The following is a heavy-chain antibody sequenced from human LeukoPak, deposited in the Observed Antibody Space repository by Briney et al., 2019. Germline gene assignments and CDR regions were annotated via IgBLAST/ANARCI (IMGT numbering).Heavy chain of an antibody. CDR1: GFTFSSYS. CDR2: LSSSSSTI. J-gene: IGHJ4*02. D-gene: IGHD5-18*01. Sequence: GGSLRLSCAASGFTFSSYSMNWVRQAPGKGLEWVSYLSSSSSTIYYADSVKGRFTISRDNAKNSLYLQMNSMRAEDTAVYYCARAGYSYGYPPGYWDQGTLVTVSS. V-gene: IGHV3-48*04. CDR3: ARAGYSYGYPPGY.